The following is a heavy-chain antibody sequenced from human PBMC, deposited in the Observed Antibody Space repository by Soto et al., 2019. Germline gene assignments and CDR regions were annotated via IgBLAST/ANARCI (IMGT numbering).Heavy chain of an antibody. CDR2: IFGADDK. Sequence: QITLRESGPTLVSPTQTLTLTCTFSGFSLTRSGVGVGWIRQPPGKALEWLALIFGADDKRYSPSLRNRLTITQEPSKNQVVLTMIAMVPDYTATYYCAHRCMYFYFRSWGQGTLVTVSS. CDR1: GFSLTRSGVG. J-gene: IGHJ4*02. V-gene: IGHV2-5*02. D-gene: IGHD2-8*01. CDR3: AHRCMYFYFRS.